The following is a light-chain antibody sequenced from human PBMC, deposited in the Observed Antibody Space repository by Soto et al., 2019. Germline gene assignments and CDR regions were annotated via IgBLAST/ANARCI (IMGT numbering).Light chain of an antibody. CDR3: QQDGSLPLT. J-gene: IGKJ4*01. Sequence: ERVFTHSPVNLSLSPGERGTLSCRASQRFGSSNLAWYQQKPGQAPRLLIYSISSRATGIPDRFSGSGSGTDFTLTISSLEPEDFAVYYCQQDGSLPLTFGVGTKVDIK. V-gene: IGKV3-20*01. CDR2: SIS. CDR1: QRFGSSN.